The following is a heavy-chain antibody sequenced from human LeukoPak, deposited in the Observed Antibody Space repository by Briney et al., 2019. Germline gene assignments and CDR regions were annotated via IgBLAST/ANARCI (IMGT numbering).Heavy chain of an antibody. CDR3: ARDPYYYDSSGYADFDY. CDR1: GFTFSDYY. V-gene: IGHV3-11*04. CDR2: ISSSGSTI. J-gene: IGHJ4*02. D-gene: IGHD3-22*01. Sequence: PGGSLRLSCAASGFTFSDYYMSWIRQAPGKGLEWVSYISSSGSTIYYADSVKGRFTISRDNAKNSLYLQMNSLRAEDTAVYYCARDPYYYDSSGYADFDYWGQGTLVTVSS.